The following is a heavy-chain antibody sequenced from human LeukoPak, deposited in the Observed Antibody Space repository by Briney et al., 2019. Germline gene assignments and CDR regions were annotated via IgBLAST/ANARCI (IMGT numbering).Heavy chain of an antibody. D-gene: IGHD3-10*01. CDR2: IIPILAIA. V-gene: IGHV1-69*04. CDR1: GGTFSSYA. Sequence: SSVKVSCKASGGTFSSYAISWVRQAPGQGLEWMGRIIPILAIANYAQKFQGRVTITADKSTSTAYMELSSLRSEDTAVYYCARDPYYYGSGSYYNWGQGTLVTVSS. CDR3: ARDPYYYGSGSYYN. J-gene: IGHJ4*02.